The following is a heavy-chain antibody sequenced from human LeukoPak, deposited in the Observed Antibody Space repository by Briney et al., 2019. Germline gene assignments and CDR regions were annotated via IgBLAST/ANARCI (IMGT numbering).Heavy chain of an antibody. CDR2: ISYDASNK. CDR1: GFTFSRNG. V-gene: IGHV3-30*18. Sequence: GRSLRLSCEVSGFTFSRNGMHGVRQAPGKGLEWVAFISYDASNKYYADSVKGRFTISRDNSKNTLYVQMNSLRPEDTAVYYCAKDGGGTDFDYWGQGTLVTVSS. CDR3: AKDGGGTDFDY. D-gene: IGHD1-26*01. J-gene: IGHJ4*02.